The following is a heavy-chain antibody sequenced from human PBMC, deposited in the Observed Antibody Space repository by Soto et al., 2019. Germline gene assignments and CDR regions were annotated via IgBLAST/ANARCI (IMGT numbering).Heavy chain of an antibody. V-gene: IGHV1-69*13. D-gene: IGHD2-15*01. CDR2: IIPIFGTA. CDR1: GGTFSSYA. CDR3: ASRYGETPYYYYGMDV. Sequence: SVKVSCKASGGTFSSYAISWVRQAPGQGPEWMGGIIPIFGTANYAQKFQGRVTITADESTSTAYMELSSLRSEDTAVYYCASRYGETPYYYYGMDVWGQGTTVTVS. J-gene: IGHJ6*02.